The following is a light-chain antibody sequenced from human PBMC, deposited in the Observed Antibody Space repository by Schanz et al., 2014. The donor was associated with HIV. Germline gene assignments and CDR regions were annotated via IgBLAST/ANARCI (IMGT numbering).Light chain of an antibody. CDR2: ANM. J-gene: IGLJ3*02. CDR3: GTWDDSLKGWV. V-gene: IGLV1-44*01. CDR1: SSNIGINT. Sequence: QSVLTQPPSVSGTPGQRVTILCSGSSSNIGINTVNWYQHLPGTAPKLLMYANMERPSGVPDRFSGSESGTSASLAISGLQSEDEADYYCGTWDDSLKGWVFGGGTKLTVL.